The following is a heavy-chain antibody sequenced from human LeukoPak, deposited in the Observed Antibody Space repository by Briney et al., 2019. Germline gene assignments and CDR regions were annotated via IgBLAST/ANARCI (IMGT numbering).Heavy chain of an antibody. Sequence: ASVKVSCKVSGYTLSELSMHWVRQAPGKGLEWMGSFDPEDGETIYAQKFQGRVTMTRDTSISTAYMELSRLRSDDTAVYYCARVYRYCSGGSCYSAGNRWFDPWGQGTLVTVSS. CDR1: GYTLSELS. CDR3: ARVYRYCSGGSCYSAGNRWFDP. J-gene: IGHJ5*02. V-gene: IGHV1-24*01. CDR2: FDPEDGET. D-gene: IGHD2-15*01.